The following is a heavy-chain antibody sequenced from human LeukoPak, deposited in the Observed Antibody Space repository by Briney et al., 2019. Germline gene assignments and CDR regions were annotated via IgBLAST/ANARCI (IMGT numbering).Heavy chain of an antibody. J-gene: IGHJ3*02. D-gene: IGHD3-22*01. CDR1: GDSISSYY. CDR3: ARGPYPYDSSGAFDI. V-gene: IGHV4-59*08. Sequence: SETLSLTCTVSGDSISSYYCSWIRQTPGKGLEWSGYMYDSGSTNYNPSLKSRVTMSIDTSTNKSSLTLSSVTAADTAVYFCARGPYPYDSSGAFDIWGQGTMVTVSS. CDR2: MYDSGST.